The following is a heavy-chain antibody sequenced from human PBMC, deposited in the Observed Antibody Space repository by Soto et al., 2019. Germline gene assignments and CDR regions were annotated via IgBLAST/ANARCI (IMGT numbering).Heavy chain of an antibody. CDR3: VRELGRPHDY. CDR2: ISYDGNDK. J-gene: IGHJ4*02. Sequence: GGSLRLSCAASGFTFSSYAMHWVRQAPGKGLEWVAVISYDGNDKYYADSVKGRFTISRDNSKNTLYMKMNSLTTEGTAVYYCVRELGRPHDYWGQGTLVTVSS. D-gene: IGHD6-6*01. V-gene: IGHV3-30-3*01. CDR1: GFTFSSYA.